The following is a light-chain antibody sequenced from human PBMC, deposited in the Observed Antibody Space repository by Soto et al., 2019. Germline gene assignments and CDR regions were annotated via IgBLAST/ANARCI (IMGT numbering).Light chain of an antibody. Sequence: QSVLTQPPSVSGSPGQSVTISCTGTSSDVGSYNHVSWYQQPPGTAPKVMIYEVTNRPSGVPDRFSGSKSGDTASLTISGLQAEDEADYYCYSFAGAGTFVFGTGTKVTVL. CDR3: YSFAGAGTFV. CDR2: EVT. CDR1: SSDVGSYNH. V-gene: IGLV2-18*02. J-gene: IGLJ1*01.